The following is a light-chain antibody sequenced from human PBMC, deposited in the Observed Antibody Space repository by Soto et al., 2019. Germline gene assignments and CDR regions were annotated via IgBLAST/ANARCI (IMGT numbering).Light chain of an antibody. V-gene: IGKV3D-7*01. CDR3: QQANSFPLT. Sequence: IELSQSPVTLSLSTGERATLCCRASQSVTSSYLAWWQQKPGQAPRLLIYGASSRATGIPSRFSGSGSGTDFTLTISSLQPEDFATYYCQQANSFPLTFGPGTKVDI. CDR1: QSVTSSY. J-gene: IGKJ3*01. CDR2: GAS.